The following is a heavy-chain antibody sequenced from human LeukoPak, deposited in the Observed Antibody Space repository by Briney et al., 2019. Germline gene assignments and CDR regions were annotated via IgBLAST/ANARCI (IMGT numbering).Heavy chain of an antibody. CDR2: ISSSSSYI. D-gene: IGHD3-3*01. J-gene: IGHJ6*02. CDR3: AREYDFWSGYYTPVDV. Sequence: PGGSLRLSCAASGFTFSSYSMNWVRQAPGKGLEWVSSISSSSSYIYYADSVKGRFTISRDNAKNSLYLQMNSLRAEDTAVYYCAREYDFWSGYYTPVDVWGQGTTVTVSS. V-gene: IGHV3-21*01. CDR1: GFTFSSYS.